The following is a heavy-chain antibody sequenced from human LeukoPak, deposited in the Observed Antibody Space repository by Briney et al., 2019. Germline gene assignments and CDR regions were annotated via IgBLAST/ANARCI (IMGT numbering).Heavy chain of an antibody. D-gene: IGHD6-19*01. CDR2: IYYSGHT. Sequence: SETLSLTCTVSGGSFSNYYWSWLRQPPGKRLEWIGYIYYSGHTNYNPSLKSRVSISVDTSKNQFSLKLRSVPAADTAVYYCARERRYASAWLAYYFDYWGQGTLVTVSS. CDR3: ARERRYASAWLAYYFDY. J-gene: IGHJ4*02. V-gene: IGHV4-59*01. CDR1: GGSFSNYY.